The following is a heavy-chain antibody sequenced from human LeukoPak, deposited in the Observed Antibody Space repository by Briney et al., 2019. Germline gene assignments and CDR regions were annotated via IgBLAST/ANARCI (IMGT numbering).Heavy chain of an antibody. CDR3: ARTYCSGGSCTHFDY. V-gene: IGHV4-4*02. D-gene: IGHD2-15*01. CDR1: GGSISTSNW. CDR2: IYHGGNT. J-gene: IGHJ4*02. Sequence: PSETLSLTCAVSGGSISTSNWWSWVRQPPGKGLEWIGEIYHGGNTNYNPSLKSRVTISVDKSKNQFSLKLSSATAADTAVYYCARTYCSGGSCTHFDYWGQGTLVIVSS.